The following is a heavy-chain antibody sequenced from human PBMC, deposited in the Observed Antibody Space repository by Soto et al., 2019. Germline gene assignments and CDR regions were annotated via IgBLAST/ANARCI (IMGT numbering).Heavy chain of an antibody. CDR1: GSRFSNYV. V-gene: IGHV1-69*06. D-gene: IGHD2-2*02. CDR3: AREGRGKKAGYNGLVSLGY. CDR2: IIPIFNSP. J-gene: IGHJ4*02. Sequence: QVQLVQSGAEVKTPGSSLKVSCKVSGSRFSNYVISWVRQAPGHGLEGLGRIIPIFNSPKYAQSFQGRVTNTADKSTSTAYLELSSLRSDDTAVYYCAREGRGKKAGYNGLVSLGYWGQGPLVTVSS.